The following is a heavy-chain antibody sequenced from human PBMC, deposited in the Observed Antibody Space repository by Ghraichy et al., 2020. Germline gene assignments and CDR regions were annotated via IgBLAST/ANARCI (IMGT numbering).Heavy chain of an antibody. J-gene: IGHJ4*02. Sequence: GGSLRLSCAASGFTFSSYGMHWVRQAPGKGLEWVAVISYDGSNKYYADSVKGRFTISRDNSKNTLYLQMNSLRAEDTAVYYCAKDHGDYPMGFDYWGQGTLVTVSS. CDR1: GFTFSSYG. CDR2: ISYDGSNK. D-gene: IGHD4-17*01. CDR3: AKDHGDYPMGFDY. V-gene: IGHV3-30*18.